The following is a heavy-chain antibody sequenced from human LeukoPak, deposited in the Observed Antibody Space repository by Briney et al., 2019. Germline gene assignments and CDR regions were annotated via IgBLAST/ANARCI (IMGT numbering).Heavy chain of an antibody. D-gene: IGHD2-21*02. J-gene: IGHJ1*01. Sequence: GALRLSCAASGFTFSSYNMNWVRQAPGKGLEWVSAISGSDGTIYYADSVRGRFTISRDNSKNTLYLQMISLRAEDTAVYYCAKEGDVVVTREGYFQHWGQGTLVTVSS. V-gene: IGHV3-23*01. CDR3: AKEGDVVVTREGYFQH. CDR1: GFTFSSYN. CDR2: ISGSDGTI.